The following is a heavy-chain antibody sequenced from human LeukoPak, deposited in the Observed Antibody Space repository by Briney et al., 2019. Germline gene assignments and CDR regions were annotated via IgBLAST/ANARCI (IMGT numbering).Heavy chain of an antibody. D-gene: IGHD5-24*01. J-gene: IGHJ4*02. CDR1: GFTLSSHW. Sequence: PGGSLRLSCAASGFTLSSHWMSWVRQAPGKGLEWVAIIKQDGSEIHYVDSVKGRFTISRDNAKNSLYLQMTSLTGDDTTVYYCVRGSGWLPAYWGQGTLVTVSS. CDR2: IKQDGSEI. CDR3: VRGSGWLPAY. V-gene: IGHV3-7*01.